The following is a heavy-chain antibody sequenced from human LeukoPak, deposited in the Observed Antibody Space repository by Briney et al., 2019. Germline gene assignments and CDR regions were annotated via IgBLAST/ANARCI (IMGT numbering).Heavy chain of an antibody. D-gene: IGHD5-18*01. CDR2: IRYDGSNK. J-gene: IGHJ3*02. CDR1: GFTFSSYG. Sequence: PGGSLRLSCAASGFTFSSYGMHWVRQAPGKGLEWVAFIRYDGSNKYYADSVKGRFTISRDNSKNTLYLQMNSLRAEDTAVYYCARVQLWLRDAFDIWGQGTMVTVSS. CDR3: ARVQLWLRDAFDI. V-gene: IGHV3-30*02.